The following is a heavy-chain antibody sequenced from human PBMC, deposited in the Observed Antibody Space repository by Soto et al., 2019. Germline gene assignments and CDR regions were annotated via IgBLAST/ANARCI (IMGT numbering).Heavy chain of an antibody. CDR1: GGSISSYY. CDR3: ARDQAVADPAYGMDV. J-gene: IGHJ6*02. CDR2: IYYSGSI. Sequence: SETLSLTCTVSGGSISSYYWSWIRQPPGKGLEWIGYIYYSGSINYNPSLKSRVTISVDTSKNQFSLKLSSVTAADTAVYYCARDQAVADPAYGMDVWGQGTTVTVSS. V-gene: IGHV4-59*01. D-gene: IGHD6-19*01.